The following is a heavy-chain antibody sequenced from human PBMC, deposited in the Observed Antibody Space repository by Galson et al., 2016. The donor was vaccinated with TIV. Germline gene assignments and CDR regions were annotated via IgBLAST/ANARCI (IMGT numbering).Heavy chain of an antibody. CDR3: ARVVGTVITQKSFDF. CDR1: GYMFSAHW. D-gene: IGHD4-23*01. Sequence: QSGAEVKKPGESLIISCKASGYMFSAHWFGWVRQMPGKGPEWIGIMNPGDSETRYSPSFEGQVTISADNSISTAYLQWHSLKASDTAVYYCARVVGTVITQKSFDFWGQGTPVIVSS. CDR2: MNPGDSET. V-gene: IGHV5-51*03. J-gene: IGHJ4*02.